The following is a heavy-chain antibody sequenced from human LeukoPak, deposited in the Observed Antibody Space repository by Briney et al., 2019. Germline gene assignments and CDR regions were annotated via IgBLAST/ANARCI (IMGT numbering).Heavy chain of an antibody. CDR2: ISGSGDTT. Sequence: GGSLRLSCAASGFTFSRNAMSWVRQAPGKGLEWVSAISGSGDTTYYADSVKGRFTISRDNSKNTLYLQMNSLRAEDTAVYYCAKVDTMIRGVIRSCYFDYWGQGTLVTVSS. CDR3: AKVDTMIRGVIRSCYFDY. CDR1: GFTFSRNA. D-gene: IGHD3-10*01. J-gene: IGHJ4*02. V-gene: IGHV3-23*01.